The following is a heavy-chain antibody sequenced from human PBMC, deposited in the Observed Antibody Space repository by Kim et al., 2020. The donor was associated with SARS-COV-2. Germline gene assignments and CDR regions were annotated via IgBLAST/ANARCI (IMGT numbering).Heavy chain of an antibody. D-gene: IGHD6-13*01. CDR2: INHSGST. V-gene: IGHV4-34*01. J-gene: IGHJ2*01. CDR1: GGSFSGYY. Sequence: SETLSLTCAVYGGSFSGYYWSWIRQPPGKGLEWIGEINHSGSTNYNPSLKSRVTISVDTSKNQFSLKLSSVTAADTAVYYCARYFSLAAAGTWYFDLWGRGTLVTVSS. CDR3: ARYFSLAAAGTWYFDL.